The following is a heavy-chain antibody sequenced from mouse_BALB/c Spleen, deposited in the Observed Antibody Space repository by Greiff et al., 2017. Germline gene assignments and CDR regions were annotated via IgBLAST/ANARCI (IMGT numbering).Heavy chain of an antibody. CDR3: ARREVRQGDYYFDD. V-gene: IGHV3-8*02. D-gene: IGHD2-14*01. CDR2: ISYSGST. J-gene: IGHJ2*01. CDR1: GDSITSGY. Sequence: EVQRVESGPSLVKPSQTLSLTCSVTGDSITSGYWNWIRKFPGNKLEYMGYISYSGSTYYNPSLKSRISITRDTSKNQYYLQLNSVTTEDTATYYCARREVRQGDYYFDDWGQGTTLTVSS.